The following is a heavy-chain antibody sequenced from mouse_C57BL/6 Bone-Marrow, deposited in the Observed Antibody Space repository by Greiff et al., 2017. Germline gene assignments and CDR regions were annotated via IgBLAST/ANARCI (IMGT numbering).Heavy chain of an antibody. J-gene: IGHJ2*01. CDR1: GFTFSDYY. Sequence: EVQLVESGGGLVQPGGSLKLSCAASGFTFSDYYMYWVRQTPEKRLEWVAYISNGGGSTYYPDTVKGRFTISRDNAKNTLYLQRSRLTSEDTAMYYCAREGRGYYFDYWGQGTTLTVSS. CDR2: ISNGGGST. CDR3: AREGRGYYFDY. V-gene: IGHV5-12*01.